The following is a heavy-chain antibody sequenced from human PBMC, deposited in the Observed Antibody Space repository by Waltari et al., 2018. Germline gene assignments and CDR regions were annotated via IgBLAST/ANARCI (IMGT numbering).Heavy chain of an antibody. CDR3: ARGEGIPDYYGSGSYYATGDCAFDI. D-gene: IGHD3-10*01. CDR1: GFTFSSYA. Sequence: VQLLESGGGLVQPGGSLRLSCAASGFTFSSYAMSWVRQAPGKGLEWMGGIIPSLGTANYAQKFQGRGTITADESTSTAYMELSSLRSEDTAVYYCARGEGIPDYYGSGSYYATGDCAFDIWGQGTMVTVSS. V-gene: IGHV1-69*01. CDR2: IIPSLGTA. J-gene: IGHJ3*02.